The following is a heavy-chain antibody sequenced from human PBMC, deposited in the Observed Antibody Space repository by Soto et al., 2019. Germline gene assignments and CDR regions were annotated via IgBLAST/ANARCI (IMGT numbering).Heavy chain of an antibody. CDR2: ISSGGSYT. J-gene: IGHJ5*01. V-gene: IGHV3-21*01. D-gene: IGHD3-10*01. CDR3: ARDILSGGAYPDS. CDR1: GFTFSTYT. Sequence: GGSLRLSCAASGFTFSTYTMNWVRQAPGKGLEWISSISSGGSYTYYAGSVKGRFTISRDNAKNSLFLQMNSLRADDTAVYYCARDILSGGAYPDSWGQGTKVTVSS.